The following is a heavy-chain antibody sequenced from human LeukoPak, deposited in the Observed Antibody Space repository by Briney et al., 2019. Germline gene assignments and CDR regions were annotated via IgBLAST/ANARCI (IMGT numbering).Heavy chain of an antibody. V-gene: IGHV1-69*01. CDR2: IIPIFGTA. J-gene: IGHJ4*02. CDR1: GGTFSSYA. CDR3: ARSQDHYDILTGYFYYFDY. D-gene: IGHD3-9*01. Sequence: ASVKVSCKASGGTFSSYAISWVRQAPGQGLEWMGGIIPIFGTANYAQKFQGRVTITADESTSTVYMELSSLRSEDTAVYYCARSQDHYDILTGYFYYFDYWGQGTLVTVSS.